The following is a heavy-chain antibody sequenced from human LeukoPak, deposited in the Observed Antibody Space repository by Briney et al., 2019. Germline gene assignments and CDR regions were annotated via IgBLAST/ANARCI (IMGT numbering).Heavy chain of an antibody. Sequence: GGSLRLSCATSGFNFSDSRMTWVRQAPGKGLQWVANINRDGTEKHFLDSVEGRFTISRDYAKKSLYLLMNSLRPQDTAVYFCVRGDWYFESWGQGTLVTVSS. CDR1: GFNFSDSR. CDR3: VRGDWYFES. V-gene: IGHV3-7*04. D-gene: IGHD2-21*01. J-gene: IGHJ4*02. CDR2: INRDGTEK.